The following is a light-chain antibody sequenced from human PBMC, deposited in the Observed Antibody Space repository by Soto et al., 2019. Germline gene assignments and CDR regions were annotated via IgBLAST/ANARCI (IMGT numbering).Light chain of an antibody. Sequence: QSALTQPRSVSGSPGQSVTISCTGTSSDVGDYNYVSWYQQRPGRAPKLMIYDVTQRPSGVPDRFSGSKSGNTASLTISGLQAEDEADYYCCSYAGTYTYVVFGGGTKVTVL. V-gene: IGLV2-11*01. J-gene: IGLJ2*01. CDR1: SSDVGDYNY. CDR3: CSYAGTYTYVV. CDR2: DVT.